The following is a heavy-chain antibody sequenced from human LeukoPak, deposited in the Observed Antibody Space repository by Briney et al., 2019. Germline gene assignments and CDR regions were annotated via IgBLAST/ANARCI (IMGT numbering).Heavy chain of an antibody. CDR3: ARDSIAGSDYGMDV. CDR1: GFTFSSYG. D-gene: IGHD2-15*01. J-gene: IGHJ6*02. V-gene: IGHV3-33*01. CDR2: IWYDGSNK. Sequence: PGGSLRLSCAASGFTFSSYGMHWVRQAPGKGLEWVAVIWYDGSNKYYADSVKGRFTISRDNSKNTLYLQMNSLRAEDTAVYYCARDSIAGSDYGMDVWGQGTTVTVSS.